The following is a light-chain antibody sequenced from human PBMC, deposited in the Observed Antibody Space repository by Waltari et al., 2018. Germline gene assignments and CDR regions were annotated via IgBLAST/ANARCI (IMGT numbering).Light chain of an antibody. V-gene: IGLV2-14*03. CDR2: DVS. CDR3: SSYTSSSTLVI. J-gene: IGLJ2*01. CDR1: SSDVGGYSY. Sequence: QYALTPPASVSGWPRQSMTIPCTRTSSDVGGYSYVSGYQQLPGKAPKLMIHDVSKRPSGVSYRFSGSKSDNTAPLTLSGLQAEDEADYYCSSYTSSSTLVIFGGGTKLTVL.